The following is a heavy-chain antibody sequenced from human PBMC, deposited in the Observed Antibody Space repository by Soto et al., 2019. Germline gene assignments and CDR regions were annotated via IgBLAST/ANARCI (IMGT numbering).Heavy chain of an antibody. Sequence: PGGSLRLSCAASGFTFSNYGMNWVRQAPGKGLEWVSAISGRGDSTFYADSMGGRFTISRDNSKNTLYLQMKSLRAGDTAVYYCGARKSIASVPGTDYLGQGT. J-gene: IGHJ4*02. CDR3: GARKSIASVPGTDY. V-gene: IGHV3-23*01. D-gene: IGHD6-19*01. CDR2: ISGRGDST. CDR1: GFTFSNYG.